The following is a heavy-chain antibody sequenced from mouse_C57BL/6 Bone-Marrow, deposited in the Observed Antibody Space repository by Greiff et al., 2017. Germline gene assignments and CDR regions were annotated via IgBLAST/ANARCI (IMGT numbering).Heavy chain of an antibody. Sequence: EVKLQESGGGLVQPKGSLKLSCAASGFSFNTYAMNWVRQAPGKGLEWVARIRSKSNNYATYYADSVKDRFTISRDDSESMLYLQMNNLKTEDTAMYYCVRNHYYGSSYVGAWFAYWGQGTLVTVSA. J-gene: IGHJ3*01. D-gene: IGHD1-1*01. CDR2: IRSKSNNYAT. V-gene: IGHV10-1*01. CDR1: GFSFNTYA. CDR3: VRNHYYGSSYVGAWFAY.